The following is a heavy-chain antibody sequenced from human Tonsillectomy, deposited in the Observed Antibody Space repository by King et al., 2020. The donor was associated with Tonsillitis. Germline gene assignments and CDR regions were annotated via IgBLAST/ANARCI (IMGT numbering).Heavy chain of an antibody. J-gene: IGHJ4*02. Sequence: VQLVESGGGLVKPGGSLRLSCAASGFTFSNYSMNWVRQAPGKGLEWVSSISSGSSYIYYADSVKGRFTISRDNAKNSLYLQMNSLRAEDTAVYYCATSSGSYQPCDYWGQGTLVTVSS. V-gene: IGHV3-21*01. CDR1: GFTFSNYS. CDR3: ATSSGSYQPCDY. D-gene: IGHD1-26*01. CDR2: ISSGSSYI.